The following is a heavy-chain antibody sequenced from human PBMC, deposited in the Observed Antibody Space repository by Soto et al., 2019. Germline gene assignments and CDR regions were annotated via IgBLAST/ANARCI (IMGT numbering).Heavy chain of an antibody. V-gene: IGHV3-23*01. J-gene: IGHJ4*02. D-gene: IGHD3-22*01. CDR1: GFTFSSYA. CDR3: AKDHHPLITMIVVDLGH. CDR2: ISGSGGST. Sequence: HPGGSLRLSCAASGFTFSSYAMSWVRQAPGKGLEWVSAISGSGGSTYYADSVKGRFTISRDNSKNTLYLQMNSLRAEDTAVYYCAKDHHPLITMIVVDLGHWGQGTLVTVSS.